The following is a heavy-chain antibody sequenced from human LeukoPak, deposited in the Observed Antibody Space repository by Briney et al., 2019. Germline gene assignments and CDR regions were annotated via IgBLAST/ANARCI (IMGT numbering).Heavy chain of an antibody. D-gene: IGHD6-13*01. CDR2: IYYSGST. V-gene: IGHV4-59*12. CDR1: GGSISGYY. CDR3: ARTSRGSSSWHVDFDY. Sequence: PSETLSLTWTVSGGSISGYYWSWIRQPPGKGLEWIGYIYYSGSTYYNPSLKSRVTISVDTTKNQFSLKLSSVTAADTAVYYCARTSRGSSSWHVDFDYWGQGTLVTVFS. J-gene: IGHJ4*02.